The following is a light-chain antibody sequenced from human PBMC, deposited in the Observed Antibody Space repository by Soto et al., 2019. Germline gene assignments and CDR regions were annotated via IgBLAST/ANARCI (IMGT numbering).Light chain of an antibody. Sequence: EIVLTQSPCTLSLSPGEGATLSCRSSQRINSFLAWYHQRRGQPPRLLIHGASNRATGIHDRFSGSGSGTDFTLTISRLEPEDFAVYYCHQYGGSPRPFGQGTKVDIK. CDR2: GAS. J-gene: IGKJ1*01. CDR1: QRINSF. CDR3: HQYGGSPRP. V-gene: IGKV3-20*01.